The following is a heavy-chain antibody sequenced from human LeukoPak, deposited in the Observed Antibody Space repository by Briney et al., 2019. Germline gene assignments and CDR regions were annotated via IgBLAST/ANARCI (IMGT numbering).Heavy chain of an antibody. CDR3: ARALYYDFWSGLTKRYYMDV. Sequence: SETLSLTCTVSGGSISSYYWSWIRQPPGKGLEWIGYIYYSGSTNYNPSLKSRVTISVDTSKNQFSLKLSSVTAADTAVYYCARALYYDFWSGLTKRYYMDVWGKGTTVTVSS. J-gene: IGHJ6*03. D-gene: IGHD3-3*01. CDR2: IYYSGST. CDR1: GGSISSYY. V-gene: IGHV4-59*01.